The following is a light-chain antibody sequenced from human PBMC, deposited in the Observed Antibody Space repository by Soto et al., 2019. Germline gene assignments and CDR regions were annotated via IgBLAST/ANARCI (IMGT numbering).Light chain of an antibody. V-gene: IGLV4-69*01. CDR2: VNSDGSH. CDR1: SGHSSYA. J-gene: IGLJ2*01. CDR3: QSWGTGTHIV. Sequence: QSVLTQSPSASASLGASVKLTCSLSSGHSSYAIAWHQHQPEKGPRYLMKVNSDGSHTNGDGIPDRFSGSSSGAERYLTISSIQSEDESYYYCQSWGTGTHIVFGEGTKLTVL.